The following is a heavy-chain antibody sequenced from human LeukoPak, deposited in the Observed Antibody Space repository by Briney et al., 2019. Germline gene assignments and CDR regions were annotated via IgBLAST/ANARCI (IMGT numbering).Heavy chain of an antibody. J-gene: IGHJ4*02. Sequence: PSETLSLTCTVSGGSISSSSYYWGWIRQPPGKGLEWIGYIYYSGSTNYNPSLKSRVTISVDTSKNQFSLKLSSVTAADTAVYYCAREALGIAVAGGPFDYWGQGTLVTVSS. CDR3: AREALGIAVAGGPFDY. CDR1: GGSISSSSYY. V-gene: IGHV4-61*05. D-gene: IGHD6-19*01. CDR2: IYYSGST.